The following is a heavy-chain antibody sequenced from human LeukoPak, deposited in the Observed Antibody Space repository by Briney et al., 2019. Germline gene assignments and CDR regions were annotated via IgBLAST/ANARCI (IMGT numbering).Heavy chain of an antibody. J-gene: IGHJ3*02. Sequence: KPSETLSLTCAVYGGSFSGYYWSWIRQPPGKGLEWIGEINHSGSTNYNPSLKSRVTISVDTSKNQFSLKLSSVTAADTAVYYCARAAQAVAGPIDAFDIWGQGTMVTVSS. CDR2: INHSGST. CDR3: ARAAQAVAGPIDAFDI. D-gene: IGHD6-19*01. V-gene: IGHV4-34*01. CDR1: GGSFSGYY.